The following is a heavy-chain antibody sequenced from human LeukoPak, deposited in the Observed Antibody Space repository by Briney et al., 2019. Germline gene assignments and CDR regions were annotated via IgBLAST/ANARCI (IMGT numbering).Heavy chain of an antibody. V-gene: IGHV4-38-2*02. D-gene: IGHD6-19*01. Sequence: PSETLSLTCAVSGYSISSGYYWGWIRQPPGKGLEWIGSIYHSGSTYYNPSLKSRVAISVDTSKNQFSLKLSSVTGADTAVYYCARDLRRTYGSGARQYSSGWYYFDYWGQGTLVTVSS. CDR1: GYSISSGYY. CDR3: ARDLRRTYGSGARQYSSGWYYFDY. CDR2: IYHSGST. J-gene: IGHJ4*02.